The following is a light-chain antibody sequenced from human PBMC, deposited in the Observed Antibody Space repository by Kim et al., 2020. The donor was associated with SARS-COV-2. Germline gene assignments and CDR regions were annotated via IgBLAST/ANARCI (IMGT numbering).Light chain of an antibody. V-gene: IGLV6-57*03. J-gene: IGLJ3*02. CDR1: SGGVGGDY. Sequence: GKTVTIPCPRSSGGVGGDYVQWYQQRPGSAPTTVIYDDNHRPSGVPARLSGSFDSSTNAASLTISGLAAEEADYYCCQSSDSSNWVFGGGTQLTVL. CDR2: DDN. CDR3: QSSDSSNWV.